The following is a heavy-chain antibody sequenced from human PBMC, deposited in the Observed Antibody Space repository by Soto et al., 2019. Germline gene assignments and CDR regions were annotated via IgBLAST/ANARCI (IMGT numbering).Heavy chain of an antibody. CDR3: GKNETRRPWFAP. V-gene: IGHV4-59*01. CDR2: SYYSGST. Sequence: PSETLSLTCTVSGGSITNNYWSWIRQSPGKGLEWIGCSYYSGSTSYNPSLRSRVTISIDTSKTQFSLRLRSVTAADTAVYYCGKNETRRPWFAPGGQGTLVPVSS. CDR1: GGSITNNY. J-gene: IGHJ5*02.